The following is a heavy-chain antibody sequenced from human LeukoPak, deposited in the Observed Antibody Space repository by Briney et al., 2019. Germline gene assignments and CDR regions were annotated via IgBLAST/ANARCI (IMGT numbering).Heavy chain of an antibody. Sequence: GGSLRLSCAASGFTFSSYAMSWVRQAPGKGLEWVSAISGIGGNTYYADSVQGRFTISRDNSKNTLFLQMNSLRAEDTAVYYCAKDQDTHSYGSGSYAPFDYWGQGTLVTVSS. D-gene: IGHD3-10*01. CDR2: ISGIGGNT. CDR3: AKDQDTHSYGSGSYAPFDY. V-gene: IGHV3-23*01. J-gene: IGHJ4*02. CDR1: GFTFSSYA.